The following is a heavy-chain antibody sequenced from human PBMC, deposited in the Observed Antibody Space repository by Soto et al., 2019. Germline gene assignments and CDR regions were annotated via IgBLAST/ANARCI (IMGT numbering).Heavy chain of an antibody. CDR3: ARRIEYYYDSSGPTDAFDI. V-gene: IGHV5-51*01. CDR1: GYSFTSYW. CDR2: IYPGDSDT. J-gene: IGHJ3*02. D-gene: IGHD3-22*01. Sequence: GESLKISCKGSGYSFTSYWTGWVRQMPGKGLEWMGIIYPGDSDTRYSPSFQGQVTISADKSISTAYLQWSSLKASDTAMYYCARRIEYYYDSSGPTDAFDIWGQGTMVTVSS.